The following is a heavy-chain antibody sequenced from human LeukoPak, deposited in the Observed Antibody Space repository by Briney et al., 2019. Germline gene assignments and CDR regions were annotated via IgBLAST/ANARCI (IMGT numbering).Heavy chain of an antibody. Sequence: GGSLRLSCAASGFTFSSYSMNWVRQAPGKGLEWVSSISSSSSYIYYADSVKGRFTISRDNARNSLYLQMSSLRAEDTAVYYCARDLLGWELHYFDYWGQGTLVTVSS. CDR3: ARDLLGWELHYFDY. D-gene: IGHD1-26*01. CDR2: ISSSSSYI. J-gene: IGHJ4*02. V-gene: IGHV3-21*01. CDR1: GFTFSSYS.